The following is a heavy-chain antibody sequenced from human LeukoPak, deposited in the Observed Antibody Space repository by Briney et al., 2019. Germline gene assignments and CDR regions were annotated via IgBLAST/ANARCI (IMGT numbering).Heavy chain of an antibody. V-gene: IGHV3-7*01. CDR2: IKHDGSDK. Sequence: GGSLRLSCAASGFTFSRYWMSWVRQAPGKGLEWVANIKHDGSDKYYVDSVTGRFTISRDNAKNSLSLQMNSLRVEDTAVYYCATICSTSCYGYYMDVWGKGTTVTVSS. CDR1: GFTFSRYW. CDR3: ATICSTSCYGYYMDV. J-gene: IGHJ6*03. D-gene: IGHD2-2*01.